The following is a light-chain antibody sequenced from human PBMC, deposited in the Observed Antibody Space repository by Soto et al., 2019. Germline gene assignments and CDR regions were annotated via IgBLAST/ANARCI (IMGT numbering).Light chain of an antibody. CDR2: AAS. J-gene: IGKJ1*01. V-gene: IGKV1-8*01. CDR3: QQYYSYPT. Sequence: AIRMTQSPSSFSASTGDRVTITCRASQGISSYLAWYQQKPEKAPKLLIYAASTLQSGVPSRFSGSGSGTDFTLTISCLQSEDFATYYCQQYYSYPTFGQGTKVEIK. CDR1: QGISSY.